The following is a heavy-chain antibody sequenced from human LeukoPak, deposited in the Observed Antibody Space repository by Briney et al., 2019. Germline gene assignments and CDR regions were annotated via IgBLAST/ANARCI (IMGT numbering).Heavy chain of an antibody. CDR3: AKDSSGWYLGYYYYMDV. CDR2: ISYDGSNK. Sequence: GGSLRLSCAASGLTFSSYGMHWVRQAPGKGLEWVAVISYDGSNKYYADSVKGRFTISRDNSKNTLYLQMNSLRAEDTAVYYCAKDSSGWYLGYYYYMDVWGKGTTVTVSS. V-gene: IGHV3-30*18. CDR1: GLTFSSYG. D-gene: IGHD6-19*01. J-gene: IGHJ6*03.